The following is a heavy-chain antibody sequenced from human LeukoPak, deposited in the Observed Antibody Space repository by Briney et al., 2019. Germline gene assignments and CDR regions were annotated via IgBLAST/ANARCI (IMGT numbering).Heavy chain of an antibody. D-gene: IGHD3-16*01. CDR2: IYPSDSDT. CDR1: GYSFTSYC. Sequence: GESLKISCNGSGYSFTSYCIGWVRHMTGKGLEWMGIIYPSDSDTRYSPYFQGQVTTSADKSIRTAYLQWSSLKASDSAMYYCARRMGGSRAYYFDYWGQGTLVTVSS. J-gene: IGHJ4*02. V-gene: IGHV5-51*01. CDR3: ARRMGGSRAYYFDY.